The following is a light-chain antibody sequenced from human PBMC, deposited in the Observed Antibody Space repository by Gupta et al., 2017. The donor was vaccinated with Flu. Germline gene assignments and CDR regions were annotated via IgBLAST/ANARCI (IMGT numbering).Light chain of an antibody. CDR3: SSYTTSITYV. CDR2: EVS. CDR1: SSDVGGYKY. V-gene: IGLV2-14*01. Sequence: QSALTQPASVSGSPGQSITISCTGTSSDVGGYKYVSWYQQHPGKAPKLMIYEVSNRLSGVSNRFSGSKSGNTASLTISGLQAEDEADYYCSSYTTSITYVFGTGTKVTVL. J-gene: IGLJ1*01.